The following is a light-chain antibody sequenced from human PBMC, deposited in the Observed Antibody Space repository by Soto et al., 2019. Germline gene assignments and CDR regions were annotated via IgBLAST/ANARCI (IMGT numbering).Light chain of an antibody. Sequence: QSALTQPPSASGSPGQSVTISCTGTSSDVGAYNYVAWYQQYTGKAPKLMIYEVSNRPSGVPDRFSGSKSGNTASLTVSGLRADDEAVYYCSSYGGGDTFHVIFGGGTKVTVL. J-gene: IGLJ2*01. CDR3: SSYGGGDTFHVI. V-gene: IGLV2-8*01. CDR2: EVS. CDR1: SSDVGAYNY.